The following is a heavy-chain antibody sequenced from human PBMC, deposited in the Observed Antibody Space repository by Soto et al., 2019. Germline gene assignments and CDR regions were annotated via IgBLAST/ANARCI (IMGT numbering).Heavy chain of an antibody. Sequence: QVQLQESGPGLVKPSQTLSLTCTVSGGSISTGGYYWSWIRQHPGRGLEWIVYIYHSGKTFSNPSLQSRFAISIDTSENQFSVKLSSVTAADTAVYYWATVRLELHDAFDIWGHATMVSVSS. D-gene: IGHD1-7*01. V-gene: IGHV4-31*03. CDR1: GGSISTGGYY. CDR2: IYHSGKT. CDR3: ATVRLELHDAFDI. J-gene: IGHJ3*02.